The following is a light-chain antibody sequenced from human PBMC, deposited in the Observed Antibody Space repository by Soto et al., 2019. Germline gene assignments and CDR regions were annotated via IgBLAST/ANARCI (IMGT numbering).Light chain of an antibody. CDR3: LQHNSYPLT. V-gene: IGKV1-8*01. Sequence: AIRMTQSPSSLSASTGDRVTITCRASKGISSYLAWYQQKPGKAPKLLIYAASTLQSGVPSRFSGSGSGTDFTLTISSLQPEDFATYYCLQHNSYPLTFGQGTRLEIK. CDR1: KGISSY. CDR2: AAS. J-gene: IGKJ5*01.